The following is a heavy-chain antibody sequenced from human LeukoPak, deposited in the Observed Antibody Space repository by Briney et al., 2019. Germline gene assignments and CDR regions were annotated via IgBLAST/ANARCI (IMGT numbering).Heavy chain of an antibody. CDR1: GGSFSGYY. Sequence: SETLSLTCAVYGGSFSGYYWSWIRQPPGKGLEWIGEINHSGSTNYNPSLKSRVTISVDTSRNQFSLKLSSVTAADTAVYYCARQLGGRLLFDYWGQGTLVTVSS. CDR2: INHSGST. J-gene: IGHJ4*02. CDR3: ARQLGGRLLFDY. V-gene: IGHV4-34*01. D-gene: IGHD2-15*01.